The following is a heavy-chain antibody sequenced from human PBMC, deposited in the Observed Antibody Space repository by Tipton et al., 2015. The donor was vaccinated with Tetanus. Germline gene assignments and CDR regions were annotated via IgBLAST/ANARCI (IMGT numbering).Heavy chain of an antibody. CDR2: IYHSGST. V-gene: IGHV4-34*01. Sequence: TLSLTCAVSGGSFSGNYWSWIRQPPGKGLEWIGNIYHSGSTDYNPSLKSRVTISVDTSKNQFSLNLSSVTAADTAVYYCARSGYYSRAYYHYRMDVWGQGTTVSVSS. CDR1: GGSFSGNY. J-gene: IGHJ6*02. D-gene: IGHD3-9*01. CDR3: ARSGYYSRAYYHYRMDV.